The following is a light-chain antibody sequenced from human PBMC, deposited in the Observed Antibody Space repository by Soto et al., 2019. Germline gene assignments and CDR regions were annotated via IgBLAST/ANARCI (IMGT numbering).Light chain of an antibody. V-gene: IGKV1-5*03. Sequence: DIQMTQSPSSLSASVGDRVTITCRASQSVSVWLAWYQQKPGKAPKLLIYQASSLESEVTSRFSGSGSGTEFTLTISSLQPDDFATYSCQQYHTYPYTFGQGTKLEIK. J-gene: IGKJ2*01. CDR1: QSVSVW. CDR2: QAS. CDR3: QQYHTYPYT.